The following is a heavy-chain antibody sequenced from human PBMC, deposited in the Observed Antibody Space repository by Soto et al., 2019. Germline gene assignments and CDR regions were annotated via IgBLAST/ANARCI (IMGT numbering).Heavy chain of an antibody. CDR2: IYYSGST. CDR3: ARGSIAVAVYRYFDY. J-gene: IGHJ4*03. CDR1: GGSISSGGYY. D-gene: IGHD6-19*01. Sequence: PSETLSLTCTVSGGSISSGGYYWSWIRPHPGKGLEWIGYIYYSGSTYYNPSLKSRVTISVDTSKNQFSLKLSSVTAADTAVYYCARGSIAVAVYRYFDYWGQGTLVAVSS. V-gene: IGHV4-31*03.